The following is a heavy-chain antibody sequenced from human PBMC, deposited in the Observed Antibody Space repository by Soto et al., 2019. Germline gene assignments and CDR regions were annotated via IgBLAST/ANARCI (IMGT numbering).Heavy chain of an antibody. Sequence: PSETLSLTCTVSGGSISSYYWSWIRQPPGKGLEWIGYIYYSGSTNYNPSLKSRVTISVDTSKNQFSLKLSSVTAADTAVYYCARGRYCSGGSCTGGFDYWGQGTLVTVSS. CDR3: ARGRYCSGGSCTGGFDY. CDR1: GGSISSYY. CDR2: IYYSGST. V-gene: IGHV4-59*01. D-gene: IGHD2-15*01. J-gene: IGHJ4*02.